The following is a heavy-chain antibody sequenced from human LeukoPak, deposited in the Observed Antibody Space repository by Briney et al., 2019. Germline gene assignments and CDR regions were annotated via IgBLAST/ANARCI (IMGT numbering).Heavy chain of an antibody. V-gene: IGHV3-11*01. CDR1: GFTFNDYY. CDR2: IHIGGTNT. J-gene: IGHJ5*02. Sequence: GGSLRLSCAASGFTFNDYYMSWIRQAPGKGLEWLSYIHIGGTNTHYADSVKGRFTISRDNAKKSLYLEMNNLRAEDTAVYYCATDGAGFDTWGQGVLVTVSS. CDR3: ATDGAGFDT.